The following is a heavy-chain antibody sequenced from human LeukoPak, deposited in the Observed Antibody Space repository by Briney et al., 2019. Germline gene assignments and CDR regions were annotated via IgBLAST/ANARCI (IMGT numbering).Heavy chain of an antibody. CDR1: GFTFSSYS. Sequence: TGGSPRLSCAASGFTFSSYSMNWVRQAPGKGLEWVSSISSSSSYIYYADSVKGRFTISRDNAKNSLYLQMNSLRAEDTAVYYCARDIFNYDILTGYYIYWGQGTLVTVSS. J-gene: IGHJ4*02. D-gene: IGHD3-9*01. CDR3: ARDIFNYDILTGYYIY. CDR2: ISSSSSYI. V-gene: IGHV3-21*01.